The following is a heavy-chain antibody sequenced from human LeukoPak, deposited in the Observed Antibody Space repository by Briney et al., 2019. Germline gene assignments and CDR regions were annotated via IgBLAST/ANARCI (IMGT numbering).Heavy chain of an antibody. V-gene: IGHV4-39*01. CDR2: IYYSGKT. J-gene: IGHJ6*03. D-gene: IGHD2-15*01. CDR1: GGSISSRSYY. CDR3: SRHQQGFCSGGSCSSDYYYMDV. Sequence: SETLPLTCTVSGGSISSRSYYWGWIRQPPGKGLEWIESIYYSGKTFYNPSLESRVTISVDTSRNQFSLNLISVTAADTAVYYCSRHQQGFCSGGSCSSDYYYMDVWGKGTTVTVSS.